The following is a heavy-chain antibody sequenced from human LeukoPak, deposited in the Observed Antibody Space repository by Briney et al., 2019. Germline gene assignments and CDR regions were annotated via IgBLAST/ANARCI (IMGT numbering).Heavy chain of an antibody. Sequence: SETLSLTCTVSGGSISSYYWSWIRQPAGKGLEWIGRIYTSGSTNYNPSLKSRVTMSVDTSKNQFSLQLNSVTPEDTAVYYCARDHCSGGSCYFPGYYFDYWGQGTLVTVSS. CDR2: IYTSGST. CDR3: ARDHCSGGSCYFPGYYFDY. V-gene: IGHV4-4*07. J-gene: IGHJ4*02. CDR1: GGSISSYY. D-gene: IGHD2-15*01.